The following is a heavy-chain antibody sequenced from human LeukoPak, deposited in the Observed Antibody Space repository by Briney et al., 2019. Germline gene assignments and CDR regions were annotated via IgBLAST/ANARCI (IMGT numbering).Heavy chain of an antibody. Sequence: ASMKVSCKASGYTFTNYGISWVRQAPGQGLEWMGWISAYNGNTNHAQKLRGRVTMTRDTSTSTAYMELRSLRSDDTAVYYCARDEGYCTSTTCYFPDYWGQGTLVTVSS. J-gene: IGHJ4*02. V-gene: IGHV1-18*04. CDR3: ARDEGYCTSTTCYFPDY. CDR1: GYTFTNYG. D-gene: IGHD2-2*01. CDR2: ISAYNGNT.